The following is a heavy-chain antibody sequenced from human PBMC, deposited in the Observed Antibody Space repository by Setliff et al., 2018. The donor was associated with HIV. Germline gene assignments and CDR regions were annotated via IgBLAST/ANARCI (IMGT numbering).Heavy chain of an antibody. CDR3: ARGPDFWSGYSYFDY. V-gene: IGHV4-31*03. J-gene: IGHJ4*02. D-gene: IGHD3-3*01. CDR1: GGSIGSGAYY. Sequence: PSETLSLTCSVSGGSIGSGAYYWSWLRRHPGKGLEWIGYIQNSGSTYYNPSLKSRVTISVDTSTNQFSLKLSSVTAADTAVYYCARGPDFWSGYSYFDYWGQGTLVTVSS. CDR2: IQNSGST.